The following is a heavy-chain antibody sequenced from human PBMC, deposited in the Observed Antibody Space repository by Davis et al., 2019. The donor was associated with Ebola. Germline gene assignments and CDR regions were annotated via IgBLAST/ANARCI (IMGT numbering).Heavy chain of an antibody. CDR3: ARGPSTGNSFSY. Sequence: GGSLRLSCAASGFTFRSYVMHWFRQAPGKGLDWVANIKKDGSEKYYVDSVKGRFTISRDNAQNSLYLQLNSLRAEDTGVYYCARGPSTGNSFSYWGQGTLVTVSS. D-gene: IGHD6-13*01. J-gene: IGHJ4*02. V-gene: IGHV3-7*01. CDR2: IKKDGSEK. CDR1: GFTFRSYV.